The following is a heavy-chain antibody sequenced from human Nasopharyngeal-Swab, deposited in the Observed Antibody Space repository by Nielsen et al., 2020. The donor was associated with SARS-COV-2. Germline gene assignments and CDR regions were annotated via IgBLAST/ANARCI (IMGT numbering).Heavy chain of an antibody. D-gene: IGHD3-10*01. CDR1: GFSFSSHG. Sequence: SCAASGFSFSSHGMYWVRQVPGMGLEWVAVISYDESNNYYADSVKGRFTIPRDNSKNTLYLQMNSLRAEDTAVYYCARTETYYYGAGSYYPIDYWGQGTLVTVSS. CDR3: ARTETYYYGAGSYYPIDY. CDR2: ISYDESNN. J-gene: IGHJ4*02. V-gene: IGHV3-30*03.